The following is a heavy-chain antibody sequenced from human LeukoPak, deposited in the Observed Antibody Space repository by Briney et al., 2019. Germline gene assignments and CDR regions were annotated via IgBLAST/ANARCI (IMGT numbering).Heavy chain of an antibody. D-gene: IGHD1-26*01. Sequence: GKSLRLSCAASGFTFSRHGMHWVRQAPGKGLEWLAAISDDGNYQYHIDSVKGRFTISRDNSKNTLYLQMNSLRIEDTAVYYCGKGGGRPLDACDIWGPGTRVTVSS. CDR1: GFTFSRHG. CDR2: ISDDGNYQ. V-gene: IGHV3-30*18. J-gene: IGHJ3*02. CDR3: GKGGGRPLDACDI.